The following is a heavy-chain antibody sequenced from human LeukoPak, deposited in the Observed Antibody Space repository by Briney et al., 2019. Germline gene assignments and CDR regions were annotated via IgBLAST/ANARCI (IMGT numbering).Heavy chain of an antibody. CDR2: IYYSGST. CDR3: ARGGFLEWLLLGDY. V-gene: IGHV4-39*07. CDR1: GGSISSSSYY. Sequence: SETLSLTCTVSGGSISSSSYYWGWIRQPPGKGLEWIGIIYYSGSTYYNPSLKSRVTVSVDKSKNQVFLKLSSVTAADTAVYYCARGGFLEWLLLGDYWGQGTLVSVSS. J-gene: IGHJ4*02. D-gene: IGHD3-3*01.